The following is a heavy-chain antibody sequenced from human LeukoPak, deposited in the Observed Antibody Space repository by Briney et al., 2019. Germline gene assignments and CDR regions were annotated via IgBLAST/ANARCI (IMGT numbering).Heavy chain of an antibody. J-gene: IGHJ4*02. CDR2: IWYDGSNK. V-gene: IGHV3-33*01. D-gene: IGHD1-26*01. Sequence: GGSLRLSCAASGFTFSSYGMHWVRQAPGKGLGWVAVIWYDGSNKYYADSVKGRFTIPRDNSKNTLYLQMNSLRAEDTAVYYCTGSSGSHEEFDYWGQGTLVTVSS. CDR1: GFTFSSYG. CDR3: TGSSGSHEEFDY.